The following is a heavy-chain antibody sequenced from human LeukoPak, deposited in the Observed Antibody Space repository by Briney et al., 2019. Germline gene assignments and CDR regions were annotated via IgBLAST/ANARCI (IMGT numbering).Heavy chain of an antibody. V-gene: IGHV3-30*18. CDR2: ISYDGDNK. Sequence: GGSLRLSCAASGFTFSSYGMHWVRQAPGKGLEWVAVISYDGDNKYFADSVKGRFAISRDNSKNTLYLQMNSLRGEDTAVYYCAKGLTVELFADYWGQGTLVTVSS. D-gene: IGHD3-10*01. CDR1: GFTFSSYG. CDR3: AKGLTVELFADY. J-gene: IGHJ4*02.